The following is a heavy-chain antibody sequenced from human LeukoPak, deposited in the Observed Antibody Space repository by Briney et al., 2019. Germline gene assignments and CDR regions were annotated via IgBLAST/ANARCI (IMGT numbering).Heavy chain of an antibody. J-gene: IGHJ4*02. CDR2: IYPGDSDT. D-gene: IGHD6-13*01. CDR1: GYXFTSYW. CDR3: ARGGGNSWYTFDY. Sequence: GESLKISCNGSGYXFTSYWICWVRQMPGKGLEWMGIIYPGDSDTRYSPSFQGQVTISADKSISTAYLQWSSLKAPDTAMYYCARGGGNSWYTFDYWGQGTLVTVSS. V-gene: IGHV5-51*01.